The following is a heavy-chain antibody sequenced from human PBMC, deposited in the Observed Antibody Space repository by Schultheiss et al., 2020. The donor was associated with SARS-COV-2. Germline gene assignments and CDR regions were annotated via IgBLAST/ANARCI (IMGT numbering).Heavy chain of an antibody. CDR2: IDYSGRI. CDR1: GVSVSSYC. V-gene: IGHV4-59*08. D-gene: IGHD3-3*01. CDR3: ARGNDFVYFFDS. Sequence: SETLSLTCNVSGVSVSSYCWNWIRQLPGKGLEWIGYIDYSGRIFYNPSLKSRLTISVDTSKNQFSLKLTSLTAADTAIYYCARGNDFVYFFDSWGQGTLVTVSS. J-gene: IGHJ4*02.